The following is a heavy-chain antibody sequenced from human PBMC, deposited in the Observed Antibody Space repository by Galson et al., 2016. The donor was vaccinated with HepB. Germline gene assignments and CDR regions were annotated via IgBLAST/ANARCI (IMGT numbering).Heavy chain of an antibody. J-gene: IGHJ4*02. CDR3: AKRPDWNYAAYYFDY. V-gene: IGHV3-30-3*02. CDR2: ISYDANQK. Sequence: HWVRQAPGKGLEWVAVISYDANQKYYADSVQGRFTISRDNSKNTLFLQMNSLRAEDTAVYYCAKRPDWNYAAYYFDYWGQGTLVTVSS. D-gene: IGHD1-7*01.